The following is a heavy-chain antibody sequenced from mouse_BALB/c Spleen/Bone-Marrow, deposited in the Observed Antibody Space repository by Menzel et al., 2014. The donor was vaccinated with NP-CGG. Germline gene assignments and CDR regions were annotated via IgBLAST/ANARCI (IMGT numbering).Heavy chain of an antibody. D-gene: IGHD2-14*01. V-gene: IGHV2-6-7*01. CDR2: IWGDGST. CDR3: ARDGYDYAMDY. Sequence: QVQLQQSGPGLVAPSQSLSITCTVSGFSLTGYGVNWVRQPPGKGLEWLGMIWGDGSTDYNSALKSRLSIIKDNSKSQVFLKMNSLQTDDTARYYCARDGYDYAMDYWGQGTSVTVSS. CDR1: GFSLTGYG. J-gene: IGHJ4*01.